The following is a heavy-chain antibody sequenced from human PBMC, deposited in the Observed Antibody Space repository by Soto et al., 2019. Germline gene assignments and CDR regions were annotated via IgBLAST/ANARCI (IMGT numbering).Heavy chain of an antibody. J-gene: IGHJ3*02. V-gene: IGHV4-59*08. CDR3: TRPHRGDYAFDI. CDR1: GGSISHYY. Sequence: PSETLSLTCSVSGGSISHYYWSWIRQNPGQGLEWIGYIYNSGSTKYNPSLESRVTISVDTSKNQLSLRLSSVTAADTAIYYCTRPHRGDYAFDIWGQGTMVTVSS. D-gene: IGHD2-21*02. CDR2: IYNSGST.